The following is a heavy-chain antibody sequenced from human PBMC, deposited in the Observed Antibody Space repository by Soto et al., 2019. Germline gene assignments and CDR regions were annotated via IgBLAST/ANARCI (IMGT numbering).Heavy chain of an antibody. Sequence: PGESLKISCQGSGFSFTSYWIAWVRQMPGKGLEWMGIIYPDDSDARYSPSFEGQVTISADKSTSTAYLQWNSLKASDTAMYYCARRGKQFPESFWFDPWGQGTLVTVSS. D-gene: IGHD3-16*01. CDR2: IYPDDSDA. CDR3: ARRGKQFPESFWFDP. J-gene: IGHJ5*02. CDR1: GFSFTSYW. V-gene: IGHV5-51*01.